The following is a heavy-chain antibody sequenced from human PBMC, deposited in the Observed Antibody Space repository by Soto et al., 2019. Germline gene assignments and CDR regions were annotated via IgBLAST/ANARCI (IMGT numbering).Heavy chain of an antibody. CDR2: ISTGSINS. J-gene: IGHJ4*02. D-gene: IGHD3-10*01. Sequence: PGGSLRLSCEVSGLTFNEYYMGWIRQAPGKGLEWIAYISTGSINSYYGCSGKGRFTISRDNAKISLYLEMNSLRAEDTAVYFCAGMTIFPLYFDYWGQGTVVTVAS. CDR3: AGMTIFPLYFDY. CDR1: GLTFNEYY. V-gene: IGHV3-11*01.